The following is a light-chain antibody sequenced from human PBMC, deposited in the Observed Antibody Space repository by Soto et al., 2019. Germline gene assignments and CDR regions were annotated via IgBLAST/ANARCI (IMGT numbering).Light chain of an antibody. CDR2: GAS. J-gene: IGKJ5*01. Sequence: EIVLTQSPGTLSLSPGERATLSCRASQSVSSSNLAWYQQKPGQAPRLLIYGASTRATGIPGRFSGSGSGTEFTLTISSLQSEDFAVYYCQQYNKWPPITFGQGTRLEIK. CDR1: QSVSSSN. V-gene: IGKV3-15*01. CDR3: QQYNKWPPIT.